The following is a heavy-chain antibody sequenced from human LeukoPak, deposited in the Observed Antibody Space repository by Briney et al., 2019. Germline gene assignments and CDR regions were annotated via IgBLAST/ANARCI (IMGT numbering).Heavy chain of an antibody. CDR1: GFTFSNYG. CDR3: ARDGYYYGSGGFDY. V-gene: IGHV3-23*01. CDR2: SSGSCGNT. J-gene: IGHJ4*02. D-gene: IGHD3-10*01. Sequence: GGSLRLSCAVSGFTFSNYGMSWVRQAPGKGLEWVSTSSGSCGNTYYADSVKGRFTISRDNDKNSLYLQMNSLRAEDTAVYYCARDGYYYGSGGFDYWGQGTLVTVSS.